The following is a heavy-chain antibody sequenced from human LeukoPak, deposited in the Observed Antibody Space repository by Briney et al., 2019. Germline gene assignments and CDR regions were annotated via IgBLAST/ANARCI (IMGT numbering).Heavy chain of an antibody. J-gene: IGHJ3*02. CDR3: TRLFEGDFRFDI. CDR1: GFTLSGSA. V-gene: IGHV3-73*01. CDR2: MKNKAKNYAT. Sequence: PGGSLRLSCAASGFTLSGSAMHWVRQASGKGLEWVGRMKNKAKNYATAYAASVKGRFTISRDDSKNTAYLQMNSLKPEDTAVYYCTRLFEGDFRFDIWGQGTKVTVFS. D-gene: IGHD2-21*02.